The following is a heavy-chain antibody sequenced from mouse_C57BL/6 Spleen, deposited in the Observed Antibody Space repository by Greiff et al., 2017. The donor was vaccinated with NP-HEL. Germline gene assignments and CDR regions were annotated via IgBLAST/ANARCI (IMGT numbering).Heavy chain of an antibody. D-gene: IGHD1-1*01. CDR2: IYPGSGST. V-gene: IGHV1-55*01. CDR3: ARDYDGSSSYFDY. CDR1: GYTFTSYW. Sequence: VQLQQSGAELVKPGASVKMSCKASGYTFTSYWITWVKQRPGQGLEWIGDIYPGSGSTNYNEKFKSKATLTVDTSSSTAYMQLSSLTSEDSAVYDCARDYDGSSSYFDYWGQGTTLTVSS. J-gene: IGHJ2*01.